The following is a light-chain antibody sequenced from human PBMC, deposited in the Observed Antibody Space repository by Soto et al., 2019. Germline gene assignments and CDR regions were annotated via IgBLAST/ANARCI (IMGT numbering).Light chain of an antibody. CDR3: QQYGSSPPYT. Sequence: VLTQSPGTLSLSPGERATLSCRASQSVSNNYLAWYQQKPGQSPKLLIFGSSDRATGIPDRFRGSGSGTDFTLTISSLEPEDFAVYYCQQYGSSPPYTFGQGTKLEIK. J-gene: IGKJ2*01. CDR2: GSS. CDR1: QSVSNNY. V-gene: IGKV3-20*01.